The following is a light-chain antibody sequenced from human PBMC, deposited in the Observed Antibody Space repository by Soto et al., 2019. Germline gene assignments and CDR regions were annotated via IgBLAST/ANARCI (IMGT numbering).Light chain of an antibody. CDR3: QQRSNWPPT. J-gene: IGKJ1*01. CDR1: LSVSSD. V-gene: IGKV3-15*01. Sequence: ESVITQCPATLYLSPGERATLSCRASLSVSSDLAWYRQKPGQAPRLLIYRAFTRATGIPARFSGSGFGTDFTLTISSLQSEDFAVYYCQQRSNWPPTFGQGTKVDVK. CDR2: RAF.